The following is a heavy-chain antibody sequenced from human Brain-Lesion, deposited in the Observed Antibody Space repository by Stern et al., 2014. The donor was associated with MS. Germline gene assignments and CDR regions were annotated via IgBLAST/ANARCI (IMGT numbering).Heavy chain of an antibody. CDR3: ARMRYSGDYFIDY. CDR2: VDWDDEK. CDR1: GFSLSTPGVG. D-gene: IGHD5-12*01. Sequence: QIPLKESGPALVKPTQSLTLTCTFSGFSLSTPGVGVTWIRQPPGPALEGLALVDWDDEKYYSTSLKTRLSIFKDTSKNQVVLTMTNMDPVDTATYYCARMRYSGDYFIDYWGQGTLVTVSS. V-gene: IGHV2-70*01. J-gene: IGHJ4*02.